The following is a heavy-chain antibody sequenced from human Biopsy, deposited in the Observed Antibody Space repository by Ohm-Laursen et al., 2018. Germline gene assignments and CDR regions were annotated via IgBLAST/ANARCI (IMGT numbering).Heavy chain of an antibody. CDR2: ISPKSGDT. Sequence: ASVKVSCKASGFSFTGSYIHWVRQAPGQGLEWMGWISPKSGDTNYAHKFQGNITMTRDTSMSTAYMEMSRLRCDDTAVYYCALQSVAQMKNFDYWGQGTLVTVSS. V-gene: IGHV1-2*02. CDR1: GFSFTGSY. D-gene: IGHD6-19*01. J-gene: IGHJ4*02. CDR3: ALQSVAQMKNFDY.